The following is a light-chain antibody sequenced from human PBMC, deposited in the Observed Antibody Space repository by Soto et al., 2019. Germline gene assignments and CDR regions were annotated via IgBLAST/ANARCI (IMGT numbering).Light chain of an antibody. Sequence: EFVLTQSPGTLSLSPGERATLSCRASQTVRNNYLAWYQQKPGQAPGLLIYDASSRATGIPDRFSGGGSGTDFTLTISRLEPEDLAVYYCQQFSSYPLTFGGGTKVEIK. CDR2: DAS. CDR1: QTVRNNY. V-gene: IGKV3-20*01. J-gene: IGKJ4*01. CDR3: QQFSSYPLT.